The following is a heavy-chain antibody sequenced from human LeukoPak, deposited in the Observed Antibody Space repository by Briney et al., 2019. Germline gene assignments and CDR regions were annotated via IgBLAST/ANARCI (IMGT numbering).Heavy chain of an antibody. CDR1: GFTFSSYG. V-gene: IGHV1-18*01. D-gene: IGHD6-6*01. Sequence: ASVKVSCKASGFTFSSYGISWVRQAPGQGLEWMGWISAYNGKTNYAQKFQGRVTMTTDTSTSTAYMDLRSLRSDDTAVYYCARGEALTSFDSWGQGTLITVSS. CDR3: ARGEALTSFDS. CDR2: ISAYNGKT. J-gene: IGHJ4*02.